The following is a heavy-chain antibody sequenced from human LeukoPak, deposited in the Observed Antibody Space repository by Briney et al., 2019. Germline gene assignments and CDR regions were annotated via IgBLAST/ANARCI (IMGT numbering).Heavy chain of an antibody. CDR2: IYSGGST. J-gene: IGHJ4*01. CDR3: ARMTASGGSCYSCYFDY. D-gene: IGHD2-15*01. CDR1: GFTVSSNY. V-gene: IGHV3-53*01. Sequence: PGGSLRLSCAASGFTVSSNYMSWVRQARGKGLEWVSVIYSGGSTYYADSVKGRFTISRDNSKNTLYLQMNSLRAEDTAVYYCARMTASGGSCYSCYFDYWGHGTLVTVSP.